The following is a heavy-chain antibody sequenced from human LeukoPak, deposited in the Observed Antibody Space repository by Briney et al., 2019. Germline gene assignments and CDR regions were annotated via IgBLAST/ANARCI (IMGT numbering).Heavy chain of an antibody. CDR2: INRDGSVK. V-gene: IGHV3-7*01. D-gene: IGHD5-12*01. CDR1: GVNVSAFW. CDR3: ARDPGYSAFDL. J-gene: IGHJ4*02. Sequence: GGSLRLSPAASGVNVSAFWMSWVRQTPEKGLEFVANINRDGSVKNYVDSVKGRFTISRDNAKKSLFLELNSLRADDTAVFYCARDPGYSAFDLWGQGSLVTVCS.